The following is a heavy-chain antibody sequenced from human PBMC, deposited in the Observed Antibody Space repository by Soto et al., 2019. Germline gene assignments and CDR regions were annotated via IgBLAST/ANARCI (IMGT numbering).Heavy chain of an antibody. CDR1: GFTFSTYG. Sequence: QVQLVESGGGVVQAGGSLGLSCTASGFTFSTYGMHWVRQAPGKGPEWVAVMSHDGSHKAFLDSVKGRFIISRDNSKNTLYLQINSLRPDDTEVYYCARFPRSGWDHYYYDMDVWVQWTTVIVSS. D-gene: IGHD6-19*01. CDR2: MSHDGSHK. J-gene: IGHJ6*02. CDR3: ARFPRSGWDHYYYDMDV. V-gene: IGHV3-30*03.